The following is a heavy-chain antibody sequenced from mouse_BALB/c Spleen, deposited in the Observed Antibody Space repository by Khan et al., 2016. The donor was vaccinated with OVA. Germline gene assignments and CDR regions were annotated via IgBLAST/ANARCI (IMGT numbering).Heavy chain of an antibody. J-gene: IGHJ3*01. CDR1: GFTFSSFA. V-gene: IGHV5-9-3*01. Sequence: EVELVESGGGLVKPGGSLKLSCAASGFTFSSFAMSWVRQTPEKRLEWVATINSDGTYTYYPDSVKGRFTISRDNAKNTLYLHMNSLRSEDTAMYYCARQNFGPFAYWGQGTLVTVSA. CDR3: ARQNFGPFAY. CDR2: INSDGTYT.